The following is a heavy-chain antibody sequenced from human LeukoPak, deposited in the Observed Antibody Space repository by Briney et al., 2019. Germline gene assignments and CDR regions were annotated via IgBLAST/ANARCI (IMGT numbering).Heavy chain of an antibody. CDR1: GGSISSSRYS. CDR2: INYSGST. J-gene: IGHJ4*02. D-gene: IGHD1/OR15-1a*01. Sequence: SETLSLTCTVSGGSISSSRYSWGWIRQPPGKGLEWIGTINYSGSTYYNPSLKSRVTISVDTSKNQFSLRLSSVTAADTAVYYCARDPTPNKFFDHWGQGTLVSVSS. CDR3: ARDPTPNKFFDH. V-gene: IGHV4-39*02.